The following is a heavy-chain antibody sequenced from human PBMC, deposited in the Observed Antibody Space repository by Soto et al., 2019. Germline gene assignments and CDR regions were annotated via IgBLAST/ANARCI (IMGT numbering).Heavy chain of an antibody. CDR3: ARVVSGAHDAFDI. Sequence: QVQLVQSGAEVKRPGSSVRVSCKASGANFSTYAINWVRQAPGQGLEWMGAIIPLYPSTNYARKFQDRVTITADQSTCPVSVQLDYLRSEDTAIYYCARVVSGAHDAFDIWGQGTVVTVSS. CDR1: GANFSTYA. D-gene: IGHD2-15*01. CDR2: IIPLYPST. J-gene: IGHJ3*02. V-gene: IGHV1-69*12.